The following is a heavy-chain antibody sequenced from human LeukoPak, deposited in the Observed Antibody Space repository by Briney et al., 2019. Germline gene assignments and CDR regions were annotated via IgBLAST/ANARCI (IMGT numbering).Heavy chain of an antibody. CDR3: ARGVKYSSSWYRRNDAFDI. CDR2: MNPNSGNT. CDR1: GYTFTSYD. Sequence: GASVKVSCKASGYTFTSYDINWVRQATGQGLEWMGWMNPNSGNTGYAQKFQGRVTMTRNTSISTAYMELSSLRSEDTAVYYCARGVKYSSSWYRRNDAFDIWGQGTMVTVSP. J-gene: IGHJ3*02. V-gene: IGHV1-8*01. D-gene: IGHD6-13*01.